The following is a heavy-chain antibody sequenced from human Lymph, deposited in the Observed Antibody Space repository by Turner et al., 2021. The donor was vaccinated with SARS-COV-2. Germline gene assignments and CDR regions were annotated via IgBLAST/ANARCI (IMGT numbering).Heavy chain of an antibody. V-gene: IGHV4-59*01. Sequence: QVPLQESVPGLVYPSETLSLTCTVSGGSISRYYVGCIRQHPGKGLEWIGYIDYSGSTNYIPALKSRVNISVNTSKNQYSLKLTSVTAADTAVYYCERGFDYWGQGTLVTVSP. CDR2: IDYSGST. CDR1: GGSISRYY. J-gene: IGHJ4*02. CDR3: ERGFDY.